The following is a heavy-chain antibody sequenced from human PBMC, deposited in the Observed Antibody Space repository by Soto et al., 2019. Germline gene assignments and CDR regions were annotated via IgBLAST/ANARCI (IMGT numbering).Heavy chain of an antibody. J-gene: IGHJ4*02. CDR1: GFTFSSYS. CDR3: AREGINNYNEYYFDS. V-gene: IGHV3-21*01. D-gene: IGHD4-4*01. Sequence: PGGSLRLSCAASGFTFSSYSMNWVRQAPGKGPEWVSSISSSSSYIYYADSVKGRFTISRDNAKNSLYLQMNSLRAEDTAVYYCAREGINNYNEYYFDSWGQGTVVTVSS. CDR2: ISSSSSYI.